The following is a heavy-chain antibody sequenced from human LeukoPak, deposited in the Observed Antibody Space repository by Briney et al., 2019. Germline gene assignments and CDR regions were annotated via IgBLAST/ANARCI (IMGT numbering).Heavy chain of an antibody. J-gene: IGHJ4*02. D-gene: IGHD4-17*01. CDR2: MNPDGSST. CDR1: GFTFSIYW. CDR3: GRGKTTVTD. V-gene: IGHV3-74*01. Sequence: PGGSLRLSCAASGFTFSIYWMYWVRQAPGKGLVWVSRMNPDGSSTTYADSVQGRFTISRDNAKKMLYLQMNSLRVGDTAVYYCGRGKTTVTDWGQGTLVTVSS.